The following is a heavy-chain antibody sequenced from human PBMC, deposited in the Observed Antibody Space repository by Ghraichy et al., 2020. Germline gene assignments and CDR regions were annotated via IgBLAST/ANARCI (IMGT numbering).Heavy chain of an antibody. D-gene: IGHD3-3*01. J-gene: IGHJ5*02. CDR1: GGSFSGYY. Sequence: SETLSLTCAVYGGSFSGYYWSWIRQPPGKGLEWIGEINHSGSTNYNPSLKSRVTISVDTSKNQFSLKLSSVTAADTAVYYCARKYSNRGIRFFWFDPWGQGTLVTVSS. CDR3: ARKYSNRGIRFFWFDP. V-gene: IGHV4-34*01. CDR2: INHSGST.